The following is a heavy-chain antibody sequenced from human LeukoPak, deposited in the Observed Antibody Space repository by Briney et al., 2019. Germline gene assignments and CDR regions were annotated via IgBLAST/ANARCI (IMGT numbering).Heavy chain of an antibody. CDR3: ARGAARRDGYK. V-gene: IGHV4-34*01. J-gene: IGHJ4*02. CDR2: INHSGST. D-gene: IGHD5-12*01. CDR1: GGSFTGYY. Sequence: SETLSFTCAVYGGSFTGYYWSWVRQPPGKGLEWIGEINHSGSTNYSPSLKSRVTISVDMSKNQFSLKLSSVTAADTAVYYCARGAARRDGYKWGQGTQVIVSS.